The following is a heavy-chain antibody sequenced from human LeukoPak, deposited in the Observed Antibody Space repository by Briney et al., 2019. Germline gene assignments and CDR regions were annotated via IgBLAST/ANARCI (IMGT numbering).Heavy chain of an antibody. CDR1: GYTFTSYY. J-gene: IGHJ4*02. Sequence: AASVKVSCKASGYTFTSYYMHWVRQAPGQGLEWMGWINPNSGGTNYAQKFQGRVTMTRDTSISTAYMELSRLRSDDTAVYHCAKGSGYYAYYFDYWGQGTLVTVSS. CDR3: AKGSGYYAYYFDY. V-gene: IGHV1-2*02. CDR2: INPNSGGT. D-gene: IGHD3-22*01.